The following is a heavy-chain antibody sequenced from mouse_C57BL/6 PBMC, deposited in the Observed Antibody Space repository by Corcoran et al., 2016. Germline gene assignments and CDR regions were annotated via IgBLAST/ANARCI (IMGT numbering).Heavy chain of an antibody. CDR1: GYTFTDYY. V-gene: IGHV1-26*01. J-gene: IGHJ3*01. CDR2: INPNNGGT. Sequence: EVQLQQSGPELVKPGASVKISCKASGYTFTDYYMNWVKQSHGKSLEWIGDINPNNGGTSYNQKFKGKATLTVDKSSSTAYMELRSLTSEDSAVYYCARSRPFGYWGQGTLVTVSA. CDR3: ARSRPFGY.